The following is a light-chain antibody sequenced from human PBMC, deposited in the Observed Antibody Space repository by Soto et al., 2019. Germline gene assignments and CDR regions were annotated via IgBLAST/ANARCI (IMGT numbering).Light chain of an antibody. J-gene: IGKJ5*01. V-gene: IGKV3D-15*01. Sequence: ETVMTHSPATLSVSPGGRATLSSSASQSISYTLAWYQQKPGQAPRLLIHGASTRATGIAARFSGSGSGTEFTLTISGLQSEDFAVYYCQQYNNWPPITFGQGTRLEIK. CDR3: QQYNNWPPIT. CDR1: QSISYT. CDR2: GAS.